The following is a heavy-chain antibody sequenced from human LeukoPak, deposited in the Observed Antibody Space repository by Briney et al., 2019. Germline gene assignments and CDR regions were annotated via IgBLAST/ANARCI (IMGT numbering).Heavy chain of an antibody. CDR2: IYYSGST. Sequence: SETLSLTCTVSGGSISSSSYYWGWIRQPPGKGLEWIGSIYYSGSTYYNPSLKSRVTISVDTSKNQFSLKLSSVTAADTAVYYCARGIAAAGGYTDYWGQGTLVTVSS. D-gene: IGHD6-13*01. V-gene: IGHV4-39*01. CDR1: GGSISSSSYY. CDR3: ARGIAAAGGYTDY. J-gene: IGHJ4*02.